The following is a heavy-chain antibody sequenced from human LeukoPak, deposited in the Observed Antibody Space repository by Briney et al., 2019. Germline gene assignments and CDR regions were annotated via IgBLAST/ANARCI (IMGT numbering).Heavy chain of an antibody. J-gene: IGHJ4*02. V-gene: IGHV3-11*03. CDR2: ISNSGTYT. CDR3: ARSRGAGPGAYFDY. Sequence: GSLRLSCASSGFTFSDEYMSWIRPAPGKGLEWVSYISNSGTYTNYADSVRGRFTISRDNAKHSLYLQMNSLRAEDTAVYYCARSRGAGPGAYFDYWGQGTWSPSPQ. CDR1: GFTFSDEY. D-gene: IGHD6-19*01.